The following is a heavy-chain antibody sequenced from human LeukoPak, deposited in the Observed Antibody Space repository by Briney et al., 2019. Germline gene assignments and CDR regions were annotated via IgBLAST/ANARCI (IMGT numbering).Heavy chain of an antibody. CDR3: ARDQFSGSFDY. J-gene: IGHJ4*02. Sequence: SETLSRTCTVSGVPTSSYYWSWIRQPPGKGLEWIGYIYYSGSTNYNPSLKSRVTISVDTSKNHFSLKLSSVTAADTAVYYCARDQFSGSFDYWGQGTLVTVSS. CDR1: GVPTSSYY. D-gene: IGHD1-26*01. V-gene: IGHV4-59*01. CDR2: IYYSGST.